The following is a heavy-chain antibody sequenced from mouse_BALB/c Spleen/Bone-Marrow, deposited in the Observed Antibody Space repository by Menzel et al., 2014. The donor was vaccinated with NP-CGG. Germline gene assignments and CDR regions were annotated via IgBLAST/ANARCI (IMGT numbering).Heavy chain of an antibody. J-gene: IGHJ4*01. CDR3: AWKGLGLAMDY. Sequence: VQLQQSGAELAKPGASVKMSCKASGYTFSSYWMHWVKQRPGQGLEWIGYINPNTDYTEYNQKFKDKATLTADKSSSTAYMQLSSLTSEDSAVYYCAWKGLGLAMDYWGQGTSVTVSS. V-gene: IGHV1-7*01. CDR2: INPNTDYT. CDR1: GYTFSSYW. D-gene: IGHD4-1*01.